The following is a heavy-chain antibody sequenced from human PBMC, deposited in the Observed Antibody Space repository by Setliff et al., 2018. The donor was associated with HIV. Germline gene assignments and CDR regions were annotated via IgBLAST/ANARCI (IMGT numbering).Heavy chain of an antibody. V-gene: IGHV4-59*01. CDR2: IYFTGSS. D-gene: IGHD4-17*01. Sequence: SETLSLTCTVSGGSISTYYWSWIRQPPGRGLEWIGSIYFTGSSDNNPSLKSRVTLSVDTPKHQFSLKLSSVTAADTAVYYCARVQMAYAAFDVWGQGTMVTVSS. CDR3: ARVQMAYAAFDV. J-gene: IGHJ3*01. CDR1: GGSISTYY.